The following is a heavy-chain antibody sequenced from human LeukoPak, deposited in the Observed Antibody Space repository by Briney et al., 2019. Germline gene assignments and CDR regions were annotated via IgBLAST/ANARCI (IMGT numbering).Heavy chain of an antibody. CDR2: INHSGST. V-gene: IGHV4-34*01. D-gene: IGHD2-2*01. CDR1: RGSFSGYY. J-gene: IGHJ4*02. Sequence: PSEILSLTCAVYRGSFSGYYWSWIRQPPGKGLEWIGEINHSGSTNYNPSLESRVTISVDTSKNQFSLKLNSVTAADTAVYYCARGLSRTPPGGYWGQGTLVTVSS. CDR3: ARGLSRTPPGGY.